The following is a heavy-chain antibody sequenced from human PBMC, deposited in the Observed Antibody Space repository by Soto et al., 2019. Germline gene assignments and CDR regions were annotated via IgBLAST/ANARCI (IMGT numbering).Heavy chain of an antibody. CDR3: ARDRYYGSGTYYNFYSGMDV. CDR2: IFHSGST. J-gene: IGHJ6*02. Sequence: SETLSLTCTGPGGSINSGVYYWTWVRQPPGKGVEWIGNIFHSGSTYYTPSLQSRVTISLDTSKNHFSLKLSSVTPADTAVYYCARDRYYGSGTYYNFYSGMDVWGQGTTVTVSS. V-gene: IGHV4-30-4*01. D-gene: IGHD3-10*01. CDR1: GGSINSGVYY.